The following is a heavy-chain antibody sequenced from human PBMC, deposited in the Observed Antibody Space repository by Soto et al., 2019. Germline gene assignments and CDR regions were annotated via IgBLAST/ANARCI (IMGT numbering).Heavy chain of an antibody. J-gene: IGHJ6*02. D-gene: IGHD3-10*01. CDR2: IHYSASA. V-gene: IGHV4-61*10. CDR3: ARGVGFCYCYCHMDL. Sequence: SGSLSGTCAYSDGSVNSISDSLRWVRQPAGKGLQWIGYIHYSASADYNPSLGSRVTISLDTSKNQFSLKLSSVTTADTAVYYCARGVGFCYCYCHMDLWGHGTPVPVS. CDR1: DGSVNSISDS.